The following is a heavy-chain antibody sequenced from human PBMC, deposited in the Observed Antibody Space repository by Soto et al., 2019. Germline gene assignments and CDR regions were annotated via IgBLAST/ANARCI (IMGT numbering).Heavy chain of an antibody. Sequence: PSEPLPFTFTVPGSSAIRRRYSWRGIRQSPEKGLEWIGTIYSSENTYYNPSLLSRVTISLHTSKNEFSLRLSSVTAADTAVYYCARRNGYCIRTNCHGYDGMDVWGQGTTVT. CDR2: IYSSENT. J-gene: IGHJ6*02. V-gene: IGHV4-39*01. CDR3: ARRNGYCIRTNCHGYDGMDV. D-gene: IGHD2-2*03. CDR1: GSSAIRRRYS.